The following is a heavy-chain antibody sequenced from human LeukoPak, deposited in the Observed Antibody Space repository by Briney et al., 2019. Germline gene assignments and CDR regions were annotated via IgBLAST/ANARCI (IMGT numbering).Heavy chain of an antibody. CDR2: IYYTGST. CDR1: GGSISSNNYY. J-gene: IGHJ4*02. Sequence: SETLSLTCTVSGGSISSNNYYWGWIRQPPGKGLGWIGSIYYTGSTYYNPSLKSRVTISVDTSKNQFSLQLSSVTAADSAVYYCARHRGPTYYFDSVGYYPFDYWGQGTLVTVSS. V-gene: IGHV4-39*01. D-gene: IGHD3-22*01. CDR3: ARHRGPTYYFDSVGYYPFDY.